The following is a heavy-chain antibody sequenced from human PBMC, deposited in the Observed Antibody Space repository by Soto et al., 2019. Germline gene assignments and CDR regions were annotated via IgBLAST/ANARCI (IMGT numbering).Heavy chain of an antibody. Sequence: SRNPSLTCSVSEVSVSDYHCTWIRLTPKKELQWIGFIHYNGRTDSSPSLKSRVTISLDMSKNHVSLILKSVNIADSAIYYCAIFLLEYGGYPDL. D-gene: IGHD6-25*01. V-gene: IGHV4-59*02. CDR3: AIFLLEYGGYPDL. CDR1: EVSVSDYH. CDR2: IHYNGRT. J-gene: IGHJ2*01.